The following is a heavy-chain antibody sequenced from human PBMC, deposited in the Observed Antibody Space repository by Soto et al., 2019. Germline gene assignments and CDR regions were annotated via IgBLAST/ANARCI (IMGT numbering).Heavy chain of an antibody. CDR3: ARHHGPTTSENWFDP. J-gene: IGHJ5*02. V-gene: IGHV1-18*01. CDR2: ISTYSGDT. Sequence: QVHLVQSGVEVKTPGASVKVSCQASGYTFFTYDISWVRQAPGQGLEWMGWISTYSGDTKYAQKFQRRVATPTVPSTTTAYLELRSLRSDDTAVYYCARHHGPTTSENWFDPWGQGTLVTVSS. CDR1: GYTFFTYD. D-gene: IGHD5-12*01.